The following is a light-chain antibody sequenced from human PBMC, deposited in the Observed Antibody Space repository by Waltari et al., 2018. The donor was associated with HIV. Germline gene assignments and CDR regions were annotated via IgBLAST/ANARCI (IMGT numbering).Light chain of an antibody. Sequence: SYELTQTPSVSVSPGQTATISCSRGALPKKYSSWYGQKPGQAPVLIIYKDIERPSGIPERIAGSRSRTGVTLTISDVQAEDEGDYYCQSTDHDGTWVFGGGTKLTV. CDR1: ALPKKY. CDR2: KDI. J-gene: IGLJ3*02. CDR3: QSTDHDGTWV. V-gene: IGLV3-25*03.